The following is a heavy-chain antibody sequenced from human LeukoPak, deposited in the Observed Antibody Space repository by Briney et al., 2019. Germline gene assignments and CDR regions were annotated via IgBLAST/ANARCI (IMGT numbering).Heavy chain of an antibody. J-gene: IGHJ4*02. V-gene: IGHV3-48*01. CDR3: ARDPEGVYGDYYFDY. CDR1: GFTFSSYS. D-gene: IGHD4-17*01. CDR2: ISSSSSTI. Sequence: GGSLRLSCAASGFTFSSYSMNWVRQAPGKGLEWVSYISSSSSTIYYADSVKGRFTISRDNAKNSLYLQMNSLRAEDTAVYYCARDPEGVYGDYYFDYWGQGTLVTVSS.